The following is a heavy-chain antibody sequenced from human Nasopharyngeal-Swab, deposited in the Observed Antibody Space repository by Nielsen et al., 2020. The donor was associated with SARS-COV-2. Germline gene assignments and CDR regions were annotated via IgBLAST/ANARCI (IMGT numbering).Heavy chain of an antibody. CDR2: ISGSGGST. CDR3: AKGGRIAVAGNA. D-gene: IGHD6-19*01. V-gene: IGHV3-23*01. J-gene: IGHJ4*02. Sequence: LSLTCAASGFTFSSYAMSWVRQAPGKGLEWVSAISGSGGSTYYADSVKGRFTISRDNSKNTLYLQMNSLRAEDTAVYYCAKGGRIAVAGNAGGQGTLVTVSS. CDR1: GFTFSSYA.